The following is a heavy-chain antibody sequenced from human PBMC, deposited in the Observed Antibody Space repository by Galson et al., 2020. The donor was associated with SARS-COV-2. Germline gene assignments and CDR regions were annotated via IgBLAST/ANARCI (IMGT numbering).Heavy chain of an antibody. CDR2: ISSSSSYI. D-gene: IGHD3-3*01. Sequence: GGSLRLSCAASGFTFSSYSMNWVRQAPGKGLEWVSSISSSSSYIYYADSVKGRFTISRDNAKNSLYLQMNSLRAEDTAVYYCARDREELRFLEWLDFGAFDIWGQGTMVTVSS. J-gene: IGHJ3*02. CDR3: ARDREELRFLEWLDFGAFDI. V-gene: IGHV3-21*01. CDR1: GFTFSSYS.